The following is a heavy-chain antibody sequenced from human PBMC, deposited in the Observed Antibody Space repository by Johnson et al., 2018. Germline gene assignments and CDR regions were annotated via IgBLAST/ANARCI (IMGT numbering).Heavy chain of an antibody. Sequence: VQLVESGGGLVKPGGSLRVSCAASGFTFSDYSMNWVRQAPGKGLEWVSSIGGDSSYTVYAPSLKGRFTVSRDNAKNSLFLQLNSLRAEDTAVYYCARGSLGYYGLDVWGQGTTVTVS. D-gene: IGHD3-16*01. CDR2: IGGDSSYT. CDR3: ARGSLGYYGLDV. CDR1: GFTFSDYS. V-gene: IGHV3-21*01. J-gene: IGHJ6*02.